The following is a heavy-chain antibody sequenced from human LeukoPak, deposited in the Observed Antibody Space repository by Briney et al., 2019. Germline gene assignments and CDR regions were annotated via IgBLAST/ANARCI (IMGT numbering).Heavy chain of an antibody. CDR3: ARINFNPDY. CDR1: GYSISRGYH. J-gene: IGHJ4*02. Sequence: SETLSLTCSVSGYSISRGYHWAWVRQPPGKGLEWIGSVHHSGATYYNPSLNSRLTISADTSKNQYSLKMDSVTAADTAVYYCARINFNPDYWGQGTLVSVSS. V-gene: IGHV4-38-2*02. D-gene: IGHD1-14*01. CDR2: VHHSGAT.